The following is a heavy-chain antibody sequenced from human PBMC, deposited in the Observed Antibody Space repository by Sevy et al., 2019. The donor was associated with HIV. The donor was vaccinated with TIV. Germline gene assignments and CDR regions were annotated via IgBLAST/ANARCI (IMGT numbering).Heavy chain of an antibody. CDR3: AKDHPTVTTGVRPNWFDP. V-gene: IGHV3-23*01. Sequence: GGSLRLSCAASGFTFSDAIMTWGRQAPGKGLEWVSSIRGNGVSTYYADSVKGRFTISRDNSKNTLYLQMNSLRAEDTAVYYCAKDHPTVTTGVRPNWFDPWGQGTLVTVSS. CDR1: GFTFSDAI. J-gene: IGHJ5*02. D-gene: IGHD4-4*01. CDR2: IRGNGVST.